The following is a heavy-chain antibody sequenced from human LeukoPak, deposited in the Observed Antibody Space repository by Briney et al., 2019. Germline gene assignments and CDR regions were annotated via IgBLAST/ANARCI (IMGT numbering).Heavy chain of an antibody. Sequence: GGSLRLSCAASGFTFSSYWMSWVRQAPGKGLEWVANIKQDGSEKYYVDSVKGRFTISRDNAKNTLYLQMDSLRAEDTGVYHCARSNQADDYWGQGTLVTVSS. V-gene: IGHV3-7*01. D-gene: IGHD1-14*01. CDR2: IKQDGSEK. CDR3: ARSNQADDY. CDR1: GFTFSSYW. J-gene: IGHJ4*02.